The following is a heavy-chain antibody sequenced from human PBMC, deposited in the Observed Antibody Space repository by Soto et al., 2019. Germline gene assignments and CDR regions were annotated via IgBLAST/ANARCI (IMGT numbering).Heavy chain of an antibody. CDR2: IYYSGST. V-gene: IGHV4-31*03. D-gene: IGHD3-10*02. Sequence: QVQLQESGPGLVKPSQTLSLTCTVSGGSISSGDYYWSWIRQHPGKGLEWIGSIYYSGSTYYNPYLKSRVTISVDATKNQYALKLSSVNAAETAVYSCGRAPDGYNVLDSGGQGTLVTDSS. CDR1: GGSISSGDYY. J-gene: IGHJ4*02. CDR3: GRAPDGYNVLDS.